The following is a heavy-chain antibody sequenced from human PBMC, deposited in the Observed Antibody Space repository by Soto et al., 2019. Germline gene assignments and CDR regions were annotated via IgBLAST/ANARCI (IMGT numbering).Heavy chain of an antibody. CDR1: GFTFSSYA. D-gene: IGHD3-22*01. CDR2: ISYDGSNK. CDR3: ARDKYYYDSSGPQNYYYYGMDV. V-gene: IGHV3-30-3*01. Sequence: GGSLRLSCAASGFTFSSYAMHWVRQAPGKGLEWVAVISYDGSNKYYADSVKGRFTISRDNSKNTLYLQMNSLRAEDTAVYYCARDKYYYDSSGPQNYYYYGMDVWGQGTTVTVSS. J-gene: IGHJ6*02.